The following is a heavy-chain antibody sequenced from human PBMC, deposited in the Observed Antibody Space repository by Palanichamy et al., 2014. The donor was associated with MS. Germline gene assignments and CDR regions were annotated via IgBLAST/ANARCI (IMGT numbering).Heavy chain of an antibody. D-gene: IGHD3-10*01. CDR3: AREFRPYNIVWEKIDY. V-gene: IGHV3-33*01. Sequence: QVQLVESGGGVVQPGRSLRLSCAASGFTFSSYGMHWVRQASGKGLEWVAVIWYDGSSKYYADSVKGRFTISRDNSKRTLYLQMNSLRAEDTAVYYCAREFRPYNIVWEKIDYWGQGTLVTVSS. CDR2: IWYDGSSK. J-gene: IGHJ4*02. CDR1: GFTFSSYG.